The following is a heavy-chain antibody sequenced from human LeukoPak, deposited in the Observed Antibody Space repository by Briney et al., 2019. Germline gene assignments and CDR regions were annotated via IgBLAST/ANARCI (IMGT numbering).Heavy chain of an antibody. J-gene: IGHJ4*02. D-gene: IGHD2-21*01. CDR3: TTVSRGDAYDY. CDR2: IKSKTDGGTT. CDR1: GCTFSNAW. Sequence: GGSLRLSCAVSGCTFSNAWMSWVRQAPGKGLEWVGRIKSKTDGGTTDYAAPVKGRFTISRDDSKNTLYLQMNSLKTEDTAVYYCTTVSRGDAYDYWGQGTLVTVSS. V-gene: IGHV3-15*01.